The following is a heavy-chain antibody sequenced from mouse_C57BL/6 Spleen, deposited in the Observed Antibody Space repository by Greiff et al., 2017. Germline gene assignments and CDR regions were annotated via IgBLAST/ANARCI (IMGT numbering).Heavy chain of an antibody. CDR3: ARDTVTTKDYWYFDG. V-gene: IGHV5-4*01. D-gene: IGHD2-2*01. J-gene: IGHJ1*03. Sequence: EVQLVESGGGLVKPGGSLKLSCAASGFTFSSYAMSWVRQTPEKRLEWVATISDGGSYTYYPDNVKGRFTISRDNAKNNLYLQMSHLKSEDTAMYYCARDTVTTKDYWYFDGWGTGTTVTVSS. CDR1: GFTFSSYA. CDR2: ISDGGSYT.